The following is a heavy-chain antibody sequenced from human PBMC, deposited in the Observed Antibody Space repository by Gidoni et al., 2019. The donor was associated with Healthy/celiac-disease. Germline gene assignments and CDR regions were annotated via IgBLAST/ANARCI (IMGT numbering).Heavy chain of an antibody. CDR2: ISGSGASI. J-gene: IGHJ3*02. V-gene: IGHV3-23*01. CDR3: AKPQIANTYGLDAFDI. CDR1: GFIFSSYI. Sequence: EVQLLESGGGLVQPGGSLRRSCAVSGFIFSSYIISWVRQVPGKGLEWVSAISGSGASIYYADSVKGRFTISRDNSKNTLYLQMNSLRAEDTAVYFCAKPQIANTYGLDAFDIWGQGTMVTVSS. D-gene: IGHD2-21*01.